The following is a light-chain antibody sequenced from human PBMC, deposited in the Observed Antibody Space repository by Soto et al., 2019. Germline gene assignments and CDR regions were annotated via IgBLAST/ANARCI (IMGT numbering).Light chain of an antibody. CDR2: RAP. CDR1: QSVSTN. V-gene: IGKV3-15*01. Sequence: AAVSLKKGGRATLSCRASQSVSTNLAWYQQRPGQAPRLLINRAPTRAAGVPARFSGSRSGTEFTLTISVFYYAEFGIRYCNTF. CDR3: NT. J-gene: IGKJ4*02.